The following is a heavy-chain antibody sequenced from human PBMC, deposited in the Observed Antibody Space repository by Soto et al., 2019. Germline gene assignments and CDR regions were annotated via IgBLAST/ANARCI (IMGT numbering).Heavy chain of an antibody. J-gene: IGHJ6*03. Sequence: SSETLSLTCTVSGGSISSYYWSWIRQPPGKGLEWIGYIYYSGSTNYNPSLKSRVTISVDTSKNQFSLKLSSVTAADTAVYYCARGRYYDFWSGYPASYYYYRDVWGKGTTVTVAS. CDR3: ARGRYYDFWSGYPASYYYYRDV. D-gene: IGHD3-3*01. V-gene: IGHV4-59*08. CDR1: GGSISSYY. CDR2: IYYSGST.